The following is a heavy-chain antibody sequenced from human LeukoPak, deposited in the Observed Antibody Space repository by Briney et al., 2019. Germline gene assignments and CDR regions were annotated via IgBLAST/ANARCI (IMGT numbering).Heavy chain of an antibody. CDR3: AREVRNPPALNTWTIDY. CDR2: INHSGST. J-gene: IGHJ4*02. D-gene: IGHD1-20*01. V-gene: IGHV4-34*01. Sequence: PSETLSLTCAVYGGSFSGYYWSWIRQPPGKGLEWIGEINHSGSTYYNPSLKSRGTISVDTSKNQFSLKLSSVTAADTAVYYCAREVRNPPALNTWTIDYWGQGTLVTVSS. CDR1: GGSFSGYY.